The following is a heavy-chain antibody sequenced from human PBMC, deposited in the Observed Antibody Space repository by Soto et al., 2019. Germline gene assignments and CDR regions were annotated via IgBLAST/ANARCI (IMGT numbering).Heavy chain of an antibody. CDR3: ARGTRIAAAAEYFQQ. CDR2: IYYSGST. V-gene: IGHV4-59*01. J-gene: IGHJ1*01. CDR1: GGCISSYY. D-gene: IGHD6-13*01. Sequence: ASLSLKCTVRGGCISSYYWSWIRQPPGKGLEWIGYIYYSGSTNYNPSLKSRVTISVDTSKNQFSLKLSSVTAADTAVYYCARGTRIAAAAEYFQQWGQGTLVTVSS.